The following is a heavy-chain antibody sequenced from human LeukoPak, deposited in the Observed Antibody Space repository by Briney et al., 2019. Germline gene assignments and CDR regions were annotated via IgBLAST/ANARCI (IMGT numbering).Heavy chain of an antibody. D-gene: IGHD3-22*01. CDR2: IKSKTDGGTT. CDR1: GFTFSNAW. J-gene: IGHJ4*02. V-gene: IGHV3-15*01. CDR3: TRGYYDSSGYYLY. Sequence: GGSLRLSCAASGFTFSNAWMSWVRQAPGKGLEWVGRIKSKTDGGTTDYAAPVKGRFTISRDDSKNTLYLQMNSLKTEDTAVYYCTRGYYDSSGYYLYWGQGTLVTVSS.